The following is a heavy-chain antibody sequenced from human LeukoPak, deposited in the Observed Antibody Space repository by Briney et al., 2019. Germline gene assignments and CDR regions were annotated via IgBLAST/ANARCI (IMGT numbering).Heavy chain of an antibody. D-gene: IGHD2-15*01. J-gene: IGHJ6*02. CDR1: GGTFSSYA. V-gene: IGHV1-69*01. CDR3: ARGRIVVVVAATQYYYYGMDV. CDR2: IIPIFGTA. Sequence: SVKVSCKASGGTFSSYAISWVPQAPGQGLEWMGGIIPIFGTANYAQKFQGRVTITADESTSTAYMELSSLRSEDTAVYYCARGRIVVVVAATQYYYYGMDVWGQGTTVTVSS.